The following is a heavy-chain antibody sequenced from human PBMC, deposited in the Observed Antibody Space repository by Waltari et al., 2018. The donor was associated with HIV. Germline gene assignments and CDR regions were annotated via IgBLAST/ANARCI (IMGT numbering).Heavy chain of an antibody. J-gene: IGHJ3*01. D-gene: IGHD1-26*01. Sequence: VETGGTVIRPGGSLRLSCSPFTFSVANNYVTWVRLAPGRGRQWVSAIYMDDTAHYADSGRGRFTVSRDNSKNTLYVLMNSLRPEDTAVYYCARDHVGGSTSLFAFDLWGQGTKVTVSS. CDR1: TFSVANNY. V-gene: IGHV3-53*05. CDR2: IYMDDTA. CDR3: ARDHVGGSTSLFAFDL.